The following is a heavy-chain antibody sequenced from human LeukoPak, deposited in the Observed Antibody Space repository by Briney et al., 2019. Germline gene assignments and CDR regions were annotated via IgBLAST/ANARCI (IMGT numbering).Heavy chain of an antibody. V-gene: IGHV3-33*06. J-gene: IGHJ4*02. CDR2: IWYDGSNK. D-gene: IGHD3-22*01. Sequence: GGSLRLSCAASGFTFSSYGMHWVRQAPGKGLEWVAVIWYDGSNKYYADSVKGRFTISRDNSKNTLYLRMNSLRAEDTAVYYCAKDRWYYDSSGYSLDYWGQGTLVTVSS. CDR1: GFTFSSYG. CDR3: AKDRWYYDSSGYSLDY.